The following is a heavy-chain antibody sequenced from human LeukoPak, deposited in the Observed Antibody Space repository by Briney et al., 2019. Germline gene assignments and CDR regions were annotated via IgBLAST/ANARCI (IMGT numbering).Heavy chain of an antibody. J-gene: IGHJ4*02. Sequence: SETLSLTCTVSGGSISSHYWSWIRQPPGKGLEWIGYIYYSGSTNYNPSLKSRVTISVDTSKNQFSLKLSSVTAADTAVYYCAREIASGYSYGLDYWGQGTLVTVSS. CDR3: AREIASGYSYGLDY. V-gene: IGHV4-59*11. D-gene: IGHD5-18*01. CDR2: IYYSGST. CDR1: GGSISSHY.